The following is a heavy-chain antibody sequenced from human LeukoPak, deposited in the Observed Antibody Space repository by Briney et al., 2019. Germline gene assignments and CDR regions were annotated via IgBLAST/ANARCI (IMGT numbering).Heavy chain of an antibody. CDR2: IHHSGTT. Sequence: SETLSLTCTVSGGSISSSTWWGWVRQPPGKGLECIGEIHHSGTTNYNPSLKSRVTISVDTSKNQFSLKLSSVTAADTAVYYCARVDTAMEDYYYYYYMDVWGKGTTVTVSS. CDR3: ARVDTAMEDYYYYYYMDV. J-gene: IGHJ6*03. D-gene: IGHD5-18*01. CDR1: GGSISSSTW. V-gene: IGHV4-4*02.